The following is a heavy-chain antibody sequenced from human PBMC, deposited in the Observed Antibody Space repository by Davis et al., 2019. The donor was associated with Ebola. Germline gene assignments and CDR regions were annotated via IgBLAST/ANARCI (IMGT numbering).Heavy chain of an antibody. D-gene: IGHD6-19*01. J-gene: IGHJ4*02. V-gene: IGHV3-7*03. CDR2: IKQDGSEK. Sequence: GESLKISCAASGFTFSSYSMNWVRQAPGKGLEWVANIKQDGSEKYYVDSVKGRFTISRDNAKNSLYLQMNSLRAEDTAVYYCAREMGIAVSWGQGTLVTVSS. CDR1: GFTFSSYS. CDR3: AREMGIAVS.